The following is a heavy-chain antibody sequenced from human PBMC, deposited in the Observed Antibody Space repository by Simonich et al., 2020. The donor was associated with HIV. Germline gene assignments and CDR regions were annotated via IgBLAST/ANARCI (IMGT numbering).Heavy chain of an antibody. D-gene: IGHD2-2*01. CDR3: ARGFYQRLYYFDY. J-gene: IGHJ4*02. CDR2: INHSGST. V-gene: IGHV4-34*01. Sequence: QVQLQQWGAGLLKPSETLSLTSAAYGGTISGYYWSWIRHPPGKGLDWIGEINHSGSTNYNPSLKSRVTISVDTSKNQFSLKLSSVTAADTAVYYCARGFYQRLYYFDYWGQGTLVTVSS. CDR1: GGTISGYY.